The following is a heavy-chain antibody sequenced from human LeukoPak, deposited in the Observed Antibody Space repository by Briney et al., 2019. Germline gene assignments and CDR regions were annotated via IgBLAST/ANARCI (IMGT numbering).Heavy chain of an antibody. Sequence: SETLSLTCTVSGGHFSSSSYYWGWIRQPPGKGLEWIGSIYYSGLTYYNPSLKSRVTISVDTSKNQFSLKLSSVTAADTAVYYCARGGYDRGMDVWGKGTTVTVSS. CDR1: GGHFSSSSYY. V-gene: IGHV4-39*07. J-gene: IGHJ6*03. D-gene: IGHD5-12*01. CDR2: IYYSGLT. CDR3: ARGGYDRGMDV.